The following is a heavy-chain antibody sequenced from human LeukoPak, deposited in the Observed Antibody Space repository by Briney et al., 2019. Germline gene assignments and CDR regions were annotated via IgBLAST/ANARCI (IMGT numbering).Heavy chain of an antibody. CDR1: GGSISSYY. V-gene: IGHV4-4*07. J-gene: IGHJ3*02. CDR3: ARDHGATIFDAAFDI. CDR2: IYTSGST. D-gene: IGHD1-26*01. Sequence: SETLSLTCTVSGGSISSYYWSWIRQPAGKGLEGIGRIYTSGSTNYHPSLKSRVTMSVDTSKNQFSLKLSSVTAADTAVYYCARDHGATIFDAAFDIWGQGTMVTVSS.